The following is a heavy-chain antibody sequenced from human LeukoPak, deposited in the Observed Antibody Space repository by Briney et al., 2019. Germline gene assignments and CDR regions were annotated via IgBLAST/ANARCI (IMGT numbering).Heavy chain of an antibody. CDR3: ASSDIVVVPAAIPFGYMDV. Sequence: SVTVSCKASGGTFSSYAISWVRQAPGQGLEWMGWIIPIFGTANYAHTFQGRVTITTDESTSTAYMELSSLRSEDTAVYYCASSDIVVVPAAIPFGYMDVWGEGTTVTVSS. CDR2: IIPIFGTA. V-gene: IGHV1-69*05. CDR1: GGTFSSYA. J-gene: IGHJ6*03. D-gene: IGHD2-2*02.